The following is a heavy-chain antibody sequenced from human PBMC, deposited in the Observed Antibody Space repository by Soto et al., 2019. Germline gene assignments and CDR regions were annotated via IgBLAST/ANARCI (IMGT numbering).Heavy chain of an antibody. Sequence: QVQLQQWGAGLLKPSETLSLTCAVYGGSFSGYYWSWIRQPPGKGLEWIGEINHSGSTNYNPSLKSQVTISVATSKHQFSLKLSSVTAADTAVYYCARGKAQLERLRRVDYWGQGTLVTVSS. CDR2: INHSGST. CDR1: GGSFSGYY. D-gene: IGHD1-1*01. J-gene: IGHJ4*02. CDR3: ARGKAQLERLRRVDY. V-gene: IGHV4-34*01.